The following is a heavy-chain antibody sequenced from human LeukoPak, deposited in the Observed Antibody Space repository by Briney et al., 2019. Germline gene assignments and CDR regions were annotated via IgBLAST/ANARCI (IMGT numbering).Heavy chain of an antibody. D-gene: IGHD2-21*02. CDR2: ISASGDRT. CDR3: ARDGRPCGGDCYPPDALDI. V-gene: IGHV3-23*01. J-gene: IGHJ3*02. Sequence: PGGSLRLSCAASGFTFSSYAMSWVRQTPGKGLEWVSGISASGDRTYSAEADSVKGRFTISRDNSKTTLYLQMNSLRAEDTALYYRARDGRPCGGDCYPPDALDIWGQGTLVTVSS. CDR1: GFTFSSYA.